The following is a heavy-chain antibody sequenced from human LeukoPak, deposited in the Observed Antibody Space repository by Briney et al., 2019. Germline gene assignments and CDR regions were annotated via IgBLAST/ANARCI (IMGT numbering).Heavy chain of an antibody. CDR2: IRGDGSER. CDR1: GFTFSSYW. CDR3: VREGPPQGRPWSGWYPFDF. D-gene: IGHD3-3*01. J-gene: IGHJ4*02. Sequence: PGGSLRLSCAASGFTFSSYWMTWVRQAPGKGLEWVANIRGDGSERFYVGYLKGRFTISRDNAKNPLYLRMNSLRVDDTAVYYCVREGPPQGRPWSGWYPFDFWGQGILVTVSS. V-gene: IGHV3-7*01.